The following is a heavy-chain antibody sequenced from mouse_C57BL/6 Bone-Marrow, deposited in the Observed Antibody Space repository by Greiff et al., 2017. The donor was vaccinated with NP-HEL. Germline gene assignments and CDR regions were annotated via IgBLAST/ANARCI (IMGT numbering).Heavy chain of an antibody. CDR1: GYTFTDYY. V-gene: IGHV1-76*01. CDR2: IYPGSGNT. D-gene: IGHD4-1*01. J-gene: IGHJ2*01. Sequence: VQRVESGAELVRPGASVKLSCKASGYTFTDYYINWVKQRPGQGLEWIARIYPGSGNTYYNEKFKGKATLTAEKSSSTAYMQLSSLTSEDSAVYFCARLGELGDYWGQGTTLTVSS. CDR3: ARLGELGDY.